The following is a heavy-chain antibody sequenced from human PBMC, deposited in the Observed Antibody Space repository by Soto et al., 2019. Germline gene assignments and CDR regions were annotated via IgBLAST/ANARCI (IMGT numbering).Heavy chain of an antibody. CDR3: ARGGLTYYYDSSGYWRLSGGTKNAFDP. J-gene: IGHJ5*02. CDR2: INHSGST. D-gene: IGHD3-22*01. V-gene: IGHV4-34*01. CDR1: GGSFSGYY. Sequence: SETLSLTCAVYGGSFSGYYWSWIRQPPGKGLEWIGEINHSGSTNYNPSLKSRVTISVDTSKNQFSLKLSSVTAADTAVYYCARGGLTYYYDSSGYWRLSGGTKNAFDPWGQATLVTVSS.